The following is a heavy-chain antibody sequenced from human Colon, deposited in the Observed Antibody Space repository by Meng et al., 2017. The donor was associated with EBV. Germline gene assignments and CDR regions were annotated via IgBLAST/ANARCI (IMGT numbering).Heavy chain of an antibody. CDR3: ARRTTVNLRSFDS. CDR1: GGSFSGYY. J-gene: IGHJ4*02. CDR2: INHSGST. V-gene: IGHV4-34*01. D-gene: IGHD4-17*01. Sequence: QVQRHPGGAGLLKPSETLSLTCAGSGGSFSGYYWSWIRQAPGKGLEWIGEINHSGSTKFNPSLESRVSISVDTSENQVSLKLTSVTAADTAVYYCARRTTVNLRSFDSWGQGTLVTVSS.